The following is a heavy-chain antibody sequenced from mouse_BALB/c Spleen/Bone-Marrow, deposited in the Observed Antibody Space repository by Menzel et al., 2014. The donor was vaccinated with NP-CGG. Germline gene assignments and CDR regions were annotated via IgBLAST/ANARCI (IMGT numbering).Heavy chain of an antibody. CDR2: IDPANGNT. J-gene: IGHJ2*01. D-gene: IGHD1-1*01. Sequence: VQLQQPGAELVKPGASVKLSCTASGFNIKDTYMHWVKQRPEQGLEWIGRIDPANGNTKYDPKFQGKATITADTSSSTAYLQLSSLTSEDTAVYYCARYSYGSRGYYFDYWGQGTTLTVSS. CDR3: ARYSYGSRGYYFDY. CDR1: GFNIKDTY. V-gene: IGHV14-3*02.